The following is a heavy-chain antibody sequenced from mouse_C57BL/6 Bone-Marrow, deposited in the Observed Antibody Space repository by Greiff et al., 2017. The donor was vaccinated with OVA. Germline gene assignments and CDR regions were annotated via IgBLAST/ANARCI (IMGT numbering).Heavy chain of an antibody. V-gene: IGHV5-17*01. CDR1: GFTFSDYG. CDR2: ISSGSSTI. J-gene: IGHJ1*03. Sequence: EVQGVESGGGLVKPGGSLKLSCAASGFTFSDYGMHWVRQAPEKGLEWVAYISSGSSTIYYADTVTGRFTISRDNAKNTLFLQMTSLRSEDTAMYYCARWGYYYGSSWYFDVWGTGTTVTVSS. CDR3: ARWGYYYGSSWYFDV. D-gene: IGHD1-1*01.